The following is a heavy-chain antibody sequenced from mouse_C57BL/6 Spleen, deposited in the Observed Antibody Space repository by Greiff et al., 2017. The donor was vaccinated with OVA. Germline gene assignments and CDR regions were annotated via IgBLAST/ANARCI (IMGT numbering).Heavy chain of an antibody. CDR2: ISYDGSN. J-gene: IGHJ1*03. D-gene: IGHD2-4*01. Sequence: VQLQQSGPGLVKPSQSLSLTCSVTGYSITSGYYWNWIRQFPGNKLEWMGYISYDGSNNYNPSLKNRISITRDTSKNQFFLKLNSVTTEDTATYYCARGGDYDGDWYFDVWGTGTTVTVSS. V-gene: IGHV3-6*01. CDR3: ARGGDYDGDWYFDV. CDR1: GYSITSGYY.